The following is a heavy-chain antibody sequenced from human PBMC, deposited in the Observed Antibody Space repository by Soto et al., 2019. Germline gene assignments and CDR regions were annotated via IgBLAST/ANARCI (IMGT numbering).Heavy chain of an antibody. V-gene: IGHV3-23*01. CDR3: ARGASQNSFDY. Sequence: GGSLRLSCAASGFTFSSYAMSWVRQAPGKGLEWVSGISGSGSSTYYADYVKGRFTISRDNSKNTLYLQMNSLRAEDTAVYYCARGASQNSFDYWGQGTLVTVSS. CDR2: ISGSGSST. CDR1: GFTFSSYA. J-gene: IGHJ4*02.